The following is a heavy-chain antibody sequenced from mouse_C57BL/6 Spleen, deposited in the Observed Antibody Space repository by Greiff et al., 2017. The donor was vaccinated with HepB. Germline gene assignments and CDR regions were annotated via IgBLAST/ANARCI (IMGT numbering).Heavy chain of an antibody. D-gene: IGHD1-1*01. V-gene: IGHV6-6*01. CDR3: TAGGSSSRYWYFDV. CDR1: GFTFSDAW. J-gene: IGHJ1*03. CDR2: IRNKANNHAT. Sequence: DVQLVESGGGLVQPGGSMKLSCAASGFTFSDAWMDWVRQSPEKGLEWVAEIRNKANNHATYYAESVKGRFTISRDDSKSSVYLQMNSLRAEDTGIYYCTAGGSSSRYWYFDVWGTGTTVTVSS.